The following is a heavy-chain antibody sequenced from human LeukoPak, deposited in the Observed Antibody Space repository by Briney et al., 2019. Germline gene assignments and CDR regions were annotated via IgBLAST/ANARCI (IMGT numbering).Heavy chain of an antibody. V-gene: IGHV3-7*03. Sequence: PGGSLRLSCAASGFTFSSYWMSWVRQAPGKGLEWVANIKQDGSEKYYVDSVKGRFTISRDNAKNSLYLQMNSLRAEDTAVYYCAREKVVGAKVHFDYWGQGTLVTVSS. CDR1: GFTFSSYW. CDR2: IKQDGSEK. CDR3: AREKVVGAKVHFDY. J-gene: IGHJ4*02. D-gene: IGHD1-26*01.